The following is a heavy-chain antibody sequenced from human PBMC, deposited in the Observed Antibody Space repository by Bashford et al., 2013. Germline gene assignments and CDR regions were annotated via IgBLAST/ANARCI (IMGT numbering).Heavy chain of an antibody. CDR3: ARQDVSASYHAPKWFDP. J-gene: IGHJ5*02. D-gene: IGHD4/OR15-4a*01. V-gene: IGHV4-39*01. CDR2: IFLGGTT. CDR1: GGSISDSPDY. Sequence: SSETLSLTCTVSGGSISDSPDYWGWIRQPPGKGLELIGSIFLGGTTYYNPSLRSRVTISVDTSKRQFSLELKSVTAADTAVYYCARQDVSASYHAPKWFDPWGRGTLVTVSS.